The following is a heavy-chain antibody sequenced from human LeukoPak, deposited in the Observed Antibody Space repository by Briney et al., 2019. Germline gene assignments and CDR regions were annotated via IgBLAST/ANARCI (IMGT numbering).Heavy chain of an antibody. CDR2: IYTSGST. J-gene: IGHJ4*02. Sequence: PSETLSLTCTVSGGSISSGSYYWSWIRQPAGKGLEWIGRIYTSGSTNYNPSLKSRVTISVDTSKNQFSLKLSSVTAADTAVYYCARLYGSGSYYDYWGQGTLVTVSS. D-gene: IGHD3-10*01. CDR1: GGSISSGSYY. V-gene: IGHV4-61*02. CDR3: ARLYGSGSYYDY.